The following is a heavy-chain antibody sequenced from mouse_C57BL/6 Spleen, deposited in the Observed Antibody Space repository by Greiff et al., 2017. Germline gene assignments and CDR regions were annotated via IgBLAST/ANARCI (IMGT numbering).Heavy chain of an antibody. Sequence: EVQRVESGAGLVKPGGSLKLSCAASGFTFSSYAMSWVRQTPEKRLEWVAYISSGGDYIYYADTVKGRFTISRDNARNTLYLQMSSLKSEDTAIYDCTRGGGLTGTRYYAMDYWGQGTSVTVSS. CDR2: ISSGGDYI. D-gene: IGHD4-1*01. CDR3: TRGGGLTGTRYYAMDY. V-gene: IGHV5-9-1*02. J-gene: IGHJ4*01. CDR1: GFTFSSYA.